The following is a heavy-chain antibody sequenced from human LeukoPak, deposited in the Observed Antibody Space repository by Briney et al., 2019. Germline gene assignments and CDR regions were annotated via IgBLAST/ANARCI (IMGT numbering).Heavy chain of an antibody. CDR2: INPNSGGT. J-gene: IGHJ5*02. D-gene: IGHD3-22*01. CDR1: GYTFTGYY. V-gene: IGHV1-2*02. CDR3: ARAIYDSSGYYYGS. Sequence: ASVKVSCKASGYTFTGYYMHWVRQAPGQGLEWMGWINPNSGGTNYAQKFQGRVTMTRDTSISTAYMELSRLRPDDTAVYYCARAIYDSSGYYYGSWGQGTLVTVPS.